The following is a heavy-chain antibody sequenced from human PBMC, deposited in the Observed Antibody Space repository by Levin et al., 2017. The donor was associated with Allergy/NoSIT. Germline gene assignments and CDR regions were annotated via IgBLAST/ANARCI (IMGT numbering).Heavy chain of an antibody. Sequence: GGSLRLSCAASGFTFSSYSMNWVRQAPGKGLEWVSYISSSSSTIYYADSVKGRFTISRDNAKNSLYLQMNSLRAEDTAVYYCARDAVAEYYGSGSSDAFDIWGQGTMVTVSS. J-gene: IGHJ3*02. D-gene: IGHD3-10*01. CDR2: ISSSSSTI. CDR1: GFTFSSYS. V-gene: IGHV3-48*01. CDR3: ARDAVAEYYGSGSSDAFDI.